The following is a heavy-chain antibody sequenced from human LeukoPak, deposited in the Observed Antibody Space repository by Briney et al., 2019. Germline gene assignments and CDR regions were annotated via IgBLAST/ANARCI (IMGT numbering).Heavy chain of an antibody. J-gene: IGHJ4*02. CDR2: IIPLFGTA. CDR1: GGTFSNYA. CDR3: ARGWLAESTVVTPYNY. Sequence: ASVKVSCKASGGTFSNYAINWVRQAPGQGLEWMGGIIPLFGTANYAQKLQGRVTISAVESMSTAYMQLSSLRSVDTAVYYCARGWLAESTVVTPYNYWGQGTLVTVSS. D-gene: IGHD4-23*01. V-gene: IGHV1-69*13.